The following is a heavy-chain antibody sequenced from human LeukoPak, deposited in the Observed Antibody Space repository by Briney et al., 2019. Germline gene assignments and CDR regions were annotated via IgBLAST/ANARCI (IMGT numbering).Heavy chain of an antibody. CDR1: GGSISSYY. D-gene: IGHD2/OR15-2a*01. V-gene: IGHV4-4*09. J-gene: IGHJ4*02. CDR2: IYTSGST. Sequence: SETLSLTCTVSGGSISSYYWSWIRQPPGKGLEWIGYIYTSGSTNYNPSLKSRVTISVDTSKNQFSLKLSSVTAADTAVYYCARSMAPSAAYYFAYWGQGPLVTVSS. CDR3: ARSMAPSAAYYFAY.